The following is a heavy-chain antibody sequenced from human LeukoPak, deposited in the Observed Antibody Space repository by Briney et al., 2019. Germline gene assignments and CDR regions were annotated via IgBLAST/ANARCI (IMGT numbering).Heavy chain of an antibody. D-gene: IGHD4-17*01. CDR1: GFTFSSYA. CDR2: ISGSGGST. J-gene: IGHJ4*02. CDR3: AKGFAASYDYGDYGALDY. Sequence: GGSLRLSCAASGFTFSSYARRWVRQAPGKGLEWVSAISGSGGSTYYADSVKGRFTIPRDNSKNTLYLQMNSLRAEDTAVYYCAKGFAASYDYGDYGALDYWGQGTLVTVSS. V-gene: IGHV3-23*01.